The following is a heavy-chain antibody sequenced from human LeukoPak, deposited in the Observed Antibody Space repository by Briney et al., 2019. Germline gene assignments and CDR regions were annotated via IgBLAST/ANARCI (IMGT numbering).Heavy chain of an antibody. CDR1: GFTFSSYS. CDR3: ARHAKSRDAFDI. V-gene: IGHV3-66*04. D-gene: IGHD5/OR15-5a*01. CDR2: IYSGGST. J-gene: IGHJ3*02. Sequence: GGSLRLSCAASGFTFSSYSMNWVRQAPGKGLEWVSVIYSGGSTYYADSVKGRFTISRDNSKNTLYLQMNSLRAEDTAVYYCARHAKSRDAFDIWGQGTMVTVSS.